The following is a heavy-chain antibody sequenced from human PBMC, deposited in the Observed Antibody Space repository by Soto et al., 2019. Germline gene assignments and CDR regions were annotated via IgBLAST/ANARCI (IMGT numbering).Heavy chain of an antibody. CDR1: GGSISSSNW. CDR3: ARELFDYCSGGSCPVGHVTWVFDY. D-gene: IGHD2-15*01. V-gene: IGHV4-4*02. J-gene: IGHJ4*02. Sequence: QVQLQESGPGLVKPSGTLSLTCAVSGGSISSSNWWSWVRQPPGKGLEWIGEIYHSGSTNYNPSLKSRVTISVDKSKNQFSLKLSSVTAADTAVYYCARELFDYCSGGSCPVGHVTWVFDYWGQGTLVTVSS. CDR2: IYHSGST.